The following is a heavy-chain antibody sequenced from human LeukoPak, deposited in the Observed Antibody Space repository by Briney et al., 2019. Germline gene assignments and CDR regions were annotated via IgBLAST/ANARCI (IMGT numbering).Heavy chain of an antibody. Sequence: GGSLRLSCAASGFTFKNYAMNWVRQTPGKGLEWVSSISENGANPHYADSVKGRFTISRDNSKNTLYLQMNSLRAEDTAVYYCGRAYYDFWSGSAEYAFDIWGQGTMVTVSS. D-gene: IGHD3-3*01. CDR2: ISENGANP. CDR1: GFTFKNYA. J-gene: IGHJ3*02. V-gene: IGHV3-23*01. CDR3: GRAYYDFWSGSAEYAFDI.